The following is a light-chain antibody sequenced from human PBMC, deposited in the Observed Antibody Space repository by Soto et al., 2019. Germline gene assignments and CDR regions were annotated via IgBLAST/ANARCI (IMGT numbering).Light chain of an antibody. CDR3: QQYDKWPRT. CDR2: GAS. Sequence: EIVLTQSPGTLSLSPGERATLSCRASQSVSSSYLAWYQQKPGQAPRLLIYGASSRATGIPDRFSGSGSGTDFTLTISSLQSEDFAVYYCQQYDKWPRTFGQGTKLEVK. V-gene: IGKV3-20*01. J-gene: IGKJ1*01. CDR1: QSVSSSY.